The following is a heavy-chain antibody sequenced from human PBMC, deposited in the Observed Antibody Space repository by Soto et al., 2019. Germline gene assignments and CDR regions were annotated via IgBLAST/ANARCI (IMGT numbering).Heavy chain of an antibody. D-gene: IGHD6-19*01. V-gene: IGHV4-59*01. CDR2: IYYSGST. CDR3: TSDRSSGWDPGHGMDA. J-gene: IGHJ6*02. Sequence: SETLSLTCTVSGGSISSYYWSWIRQPPGKGLEWIGYIYYSGSTSYNPSLKSRVTISVDTSKNQFSLKLRPVTAADTAVYYCTSDRSSGWDPGHGMDAWGQGTTVT. CDR1: GGSISSYY.